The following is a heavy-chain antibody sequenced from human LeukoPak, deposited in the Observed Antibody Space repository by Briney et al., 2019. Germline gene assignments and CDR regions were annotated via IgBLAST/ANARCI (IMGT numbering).Heavy chain of an antibody. J-gene: IGHJ4*02. CDR1: GFTFSSYA. Sequence: GGSLRLSCAASGFTFSSYAMSWVRQAPGKGLEWVSAISGSGGSTYYAGSVKGRFTISRDNSKNTLYLQMNSLRAEDTAVYYCAKGYYYDSSGYSDRRKYFDYWGQGTLVTVSS. CDR3: AKGYYYDSSGYSDRRKYFDY. D-gene: IGHD3-22*01. CDR2: ISGSGGST. V-gene: IGHV3-23*01.